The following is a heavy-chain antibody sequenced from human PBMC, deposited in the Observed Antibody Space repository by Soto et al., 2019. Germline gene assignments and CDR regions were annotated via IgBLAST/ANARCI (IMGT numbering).Heavy chain of an antibody. J-gene: IGHJ4*02. D-gene: IGHD6-13*01. Sequence: QAQLVESGGGLVKPGGSLRLSCAASRFTFSDYYMSWIRQAPGKGLEWVSYISSSTSYTNYADSVKGRFTISRDNAKNSLYLLMNSLRAEDTAVYYCARSPGQGYFDYWGQGTLVTVSS. CDR3: ARSPGQGYFDY. CDR2: ISSSTSYT. CDR1: RFTFSDYY. V-gene: IGHV3-11*05.